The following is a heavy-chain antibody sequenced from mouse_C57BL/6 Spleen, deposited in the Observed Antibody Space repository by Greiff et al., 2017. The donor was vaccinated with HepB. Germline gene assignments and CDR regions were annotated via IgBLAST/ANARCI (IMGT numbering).Heavy chain of an antibody. J-gene: IGHJ3*01. V-gene: IGHV5-17*01. Sequence: DVMLVESGGGLVKPGGSLKLSCAASGFTFSDYGMHWVRQAPEKGLEWVAYISSGSSTIYYADTVKGRFTISRDNAKNTLFLQMTSLRSEDTAMYYCARPDYYYGSSSWFAYWGQGTLVTVSA. CDR3: ARPDYYYGSSSWFAY. D-gene: IGHD1-1*01. CDR1: GFTFSDYG. CDR2: ISSGSSTI.